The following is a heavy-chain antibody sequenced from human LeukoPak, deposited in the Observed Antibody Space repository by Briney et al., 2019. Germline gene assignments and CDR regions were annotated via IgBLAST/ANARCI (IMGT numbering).Heavy chain of an antibody. D-gene: IGHD3-9*01. V-gene: IGHV1-2*02. Sequence: ASVKVSCKASGYAFSAYYMHWVRQAPGQGLEWMGWLNPQTGDTHFAQKFQGRVTFTRDTSISPAYMAMSSLRSDDTAVFYCARGSRYHDWLSPLDSWGQGTLVTVSS. CDR2: LNPQTGDT. J-gene: IGHJ5*01. CDR1: GYAFSAYY. CDR3: ARGSRYHDWLSPLDS.